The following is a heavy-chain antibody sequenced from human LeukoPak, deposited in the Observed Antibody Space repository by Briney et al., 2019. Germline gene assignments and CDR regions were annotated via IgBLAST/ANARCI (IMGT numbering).Heavy chain of an antibody. D-gene: IGHD6-13*01. CDR2: INPNSGGT. CDR3: ATSSSSGYSSTTYYFDY. V-gene: IGHV1-2*06. CDR1: GYTFTGYY. J-gene: IGHJ4*02. Sequence: ASVKVSCKASGYTFTGYYVHWVRQAPGQGLEWMGRINPNSGGTSYAQKFQGRVTMTRDTSISTAYMELSRLRSDDTAVYYCATSSSSGYSSTTYYFDYWGQGTLVTVSS.